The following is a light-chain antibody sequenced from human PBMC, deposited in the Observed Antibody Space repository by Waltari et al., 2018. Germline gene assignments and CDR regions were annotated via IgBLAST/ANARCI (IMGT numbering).Light chain of an antibody. CDR2: GVI. CDR3: SSYTSSSTLV. Sequence: QSALTQPASVAGSPGQSITISCTGTSSDVGGYNYVSWYQQFPGKAPNLLIYGVINRPSGISNRFAGPKSGNTASLAISGLQAEDEADYYCSSYTSSSTLVFGGGTKLTVL. CDR1: SSDVGGYNY. J-gene: IGLJ2*01. V-gene: IGLV2-14*01.